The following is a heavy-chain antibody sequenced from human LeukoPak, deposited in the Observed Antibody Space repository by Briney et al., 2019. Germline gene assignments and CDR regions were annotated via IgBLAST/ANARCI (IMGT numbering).Heavy chain of an antibody. CDR3: ARGCPLLWFGELIGSLRCYGMDV. J-gene: IGHJ6*02. Sequence: PSETLSLTCAVYGGSFSGYYWSWIRQPPGKGLEWIGEINHSGSTNYNPSLKSRVTISVDTSKNQFSLKLSSVTAADTAVYYCARGCPLLWFGELIGSLRCYGMDVWGQGTTVTVSS. D-gene: IGHD3-10*01. V-gene: IGHV4-34*01. CDR2: INHSGST. CDR1: GGSFSGYY.